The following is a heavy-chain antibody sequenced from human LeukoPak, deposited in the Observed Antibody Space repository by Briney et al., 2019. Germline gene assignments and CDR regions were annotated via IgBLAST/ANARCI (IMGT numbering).Heavy chain of an antibody. CDR3: ARGIRGSGYYYGPGYWYFDL. J-gene: IGHJ2*01. Sequence: SETLSLTCAVYGGSFSGYYWSWIRQPPGKGLEWIGEINHSGSTNYNPSLKSRVTISVDTSKNQFFLKLRSVTAADPAVYYCARGIRGSGYYYGPGYWYFDLWGRGTLVTVSS. D-gene: IGHD3-22*01. CDR2: INHSGST. V-gene: IGHV4-34*01. CDR1: GGSFSGYY.